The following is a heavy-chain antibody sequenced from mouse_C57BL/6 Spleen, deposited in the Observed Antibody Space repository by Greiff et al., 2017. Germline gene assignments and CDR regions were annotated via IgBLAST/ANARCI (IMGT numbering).Heavy chain of an antibody. CDR2: INPGSGGT. CDR3: ARLPATVGGFDY. D-gene: IGHD1-1*01. CDR1: GYAFTNYL. J-gene: IGHJ2*01. Sequence: VQLQQSGAELVRPGTSVKVSCKASGYAFTNYLIEWVKQRPGQGLEWIGVINPGSGGTNYNEKFKGKATLTADKSSSTAYMQLSSLTSEDSAVYFCARLPATVGGFDYWGQGTTLTVSS. V-gene: IGHV1-54*01.